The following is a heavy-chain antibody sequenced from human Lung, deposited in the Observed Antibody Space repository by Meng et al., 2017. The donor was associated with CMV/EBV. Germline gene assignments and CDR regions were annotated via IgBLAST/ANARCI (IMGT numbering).Heavy chain of an antibody. D-gene: IGHD4-11*01. CDR1: GGTFSSYD. J-gene: IGHJ5*02. CDR2: IIPIFGTA. V-gene: IGHV1-69*05. CDR3: ARGMDDYSNYNWFDP. Sequence: SGGTFSSYDISWVRQAPGQGLEWMGGIIPIFGTANYAQKFQGRVTITTDESTSTAYMELSSLRSEDTAVYYCARGMDDYSNYNWFDPWGQGTLVTVSS.